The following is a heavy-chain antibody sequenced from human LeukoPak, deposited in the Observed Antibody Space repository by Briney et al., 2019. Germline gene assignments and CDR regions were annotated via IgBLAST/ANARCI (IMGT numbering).Heavy chain of an antibody. CDR2: IRFDGTNR. Sequence: PGGSLRLSCAASGFTFSNHIMHWVRQAPGKGLEWVSFIRFDGTNRHYVDSVKGRFTISRDNPNNMLYLQMNSLKFDDTAVYYCARDAYHSGDLDQWGEGTLLIVSS. D-gene: IGHD3/OR15-3a*01. V-gene: IGHV3-30*02. CDR3: ARDAYHSGDLDQ. J-gene: IGHJ4*02. CDR1: GFTFSNHI.